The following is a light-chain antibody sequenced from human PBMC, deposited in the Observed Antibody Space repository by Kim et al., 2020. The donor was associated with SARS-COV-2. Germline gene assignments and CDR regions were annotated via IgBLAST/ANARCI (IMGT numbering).Light chain of an antibody. CDR2: DVD. Sequence: ALTQPASMSGSPGQSITISCTGSNSDIGAYDYVSWFQQLPDKAPRLIIHDVDKRPSGVSNRFSGSKSGNTASLSISGLQSEDEADYYCSSFTSANTRIFGTGTKVTVL. J-gene: IGLJ1*01. V-gene: IGLV2-14*03. CDR1: NSDIGAYDY. CDR3: SSFTSANTRI.